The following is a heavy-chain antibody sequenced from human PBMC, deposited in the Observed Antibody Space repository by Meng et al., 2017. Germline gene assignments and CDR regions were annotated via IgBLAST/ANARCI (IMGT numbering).Heavy chain of an antibody. Sequence: VQLQQWGAGLLKPSETLSLTCAVYGGSFSGYYWSWIRQPPGKGLEWIGEINHSGSTNYNPSLKSRVTISVDTSKNQFSPKLSSVTAADTAVYYCARGPLTEKSAYWYFDLWGRGTLVTVSS. CDR1: GGSFSGYY. CDR3: ARGPLTEKSAYWYFDL. V-gene: IGHV4-34*01. CDR2: INHSGST. D-gene: IGHD7-27*01. J-gene: IGHJ2*01.